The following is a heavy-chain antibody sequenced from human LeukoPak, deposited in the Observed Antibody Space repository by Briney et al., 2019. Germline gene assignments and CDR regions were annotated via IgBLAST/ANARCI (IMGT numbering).Heavy chain of an antibody. V-gene: IGHV3-23*01. Sequence: HAGGSLRLSCAASGFTFSIYAMSWVRQAPGKELQWVSSITSRGESTWYVDSVKGRFTITRDNSENTLYLQMHSLRAEDTAVYYCTKEAEDIVAVPAAILYYYGSGSHFDYWGQGTLVTVSS. CDR2: ITSRGEST. CDR3: TKEAEDIVAVPAAILYYYGSGSHFDY. D-gene: IGHD2-2*01. J-gene: IGHJ4*02. CDR1: GFTFSIYA.